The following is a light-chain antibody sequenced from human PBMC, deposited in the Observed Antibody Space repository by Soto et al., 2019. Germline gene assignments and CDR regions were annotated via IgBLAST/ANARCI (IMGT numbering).Light chain of an antibody. CDR1: SSDFGGYNH. V-gene: IGLV2-14*01. CDR3: SSYTSSTLVV. J-gene: IGLJ2*01. Sequence: QSALTQPASVSGSPGQSITISCTGTSSDFGGYNHVSWYQQHPGKAPKLMIYDVSDRPSGVSNRFSGSKSGNTASLTISGLQAEDAADYYCSSYTSSTLVVFGGGTKLTVL. CDR2: DVS.